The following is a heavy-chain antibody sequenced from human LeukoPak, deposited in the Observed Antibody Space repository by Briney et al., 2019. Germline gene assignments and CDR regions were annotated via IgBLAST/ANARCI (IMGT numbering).Heavy chain of an antibody. J-gene: IGHJ6*02. CDR1: GFTFSSYW. CDR2: IKQDGSEK. Sequence: GGSLRLSCAASGFTFSSYWMSWVRQAPGKGLEWVANIKQDGSEKYYVDSVKGRFTISRDNAKNSLYLQMSSLRAEDTAVYYCARDGLRDPMDVWGQGTTDTVSS. V-gene: IGHV3-7*01. D-gene: IGHD5-24*01. CDR3: ARDGLRDPMDV.